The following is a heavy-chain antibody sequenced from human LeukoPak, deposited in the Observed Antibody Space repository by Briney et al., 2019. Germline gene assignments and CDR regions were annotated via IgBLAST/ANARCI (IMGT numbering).Heavy chain of an antibody. CDR3: AKDPIAVAGNNYYRMDV. CDR2: ISSDGTNK. V-gene: IGHV3-30*18. CDR1: GFTFSRYG. J-gene: IGHJ6*02. D-gene: IGHD6-19*01. Sequence: GRSLRLSCAASGFTFSRYGMYWVRQAPGKGLEWVAVISSDGTNKYYADSVKGRFTISRDNSKNTLYLQMNSLRAEDTAVHYCAKDPIAVAGNNYYRMDVWGQGTTVSVSS.